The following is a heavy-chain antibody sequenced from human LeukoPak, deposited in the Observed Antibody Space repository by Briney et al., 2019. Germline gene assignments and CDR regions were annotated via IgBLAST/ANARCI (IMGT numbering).Heavy chain of an antibody. Sequence: PSETLSLTCTVSGGSISSHYWSWIRQPPGKGLEWIGYIYYSGSTNYNPSLKSRVTISVDTSKNQFSLKLSSVTAADTAVYYCAREYGSGSYYHHDAFDIWGQGTMVTVSS. J-gene: IGHJ3*02. CDR2: IYYSGST. CDR3: AREYGSGSYYHHDAFDI. D-gene: IGHD3-10*01. CDR1: GGSISSHY. V-gene: IGHV4-59*11.